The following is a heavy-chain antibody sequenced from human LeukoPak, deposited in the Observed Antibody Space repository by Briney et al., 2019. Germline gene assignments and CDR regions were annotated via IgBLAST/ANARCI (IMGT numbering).Heavy chain of an antibody. CDR1: GGSISSYY. D-gene: IGHD3-10*01. CDR2: IYYSGST. J-gene: IGHJ4*02. Sequence: SETLSLTCTVSGGSISSYYWSWIRQPPGKGREWIGYIYYSGSTNYNPSLKSRVTISVDTSKNQFSLKLSSVTAADTAVYYCARDLYGSGSFDYWGQGTLVTVSS. V-gene: IGHV4-59*01. CDR3: ARDLYGSGSFDY.